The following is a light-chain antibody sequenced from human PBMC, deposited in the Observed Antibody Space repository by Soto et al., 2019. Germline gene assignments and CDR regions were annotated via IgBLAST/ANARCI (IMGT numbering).Light chain of an antibody. V-gene: IGKV1-5*03. CDR2: KAS. CDR3: QQYNSYST. CDR1: QSISSY. J-gene: IGKJ1*01. Sequence: DIQMTQSPSSLSASVGDRVTITCRASQSISSYLAWYQQKPGKAPKLLIYKASTLEGGVPSRFSGSGSGTEFTLTINSLQPDDFATYYCQQYNSYSTFGQGTKVEIK.